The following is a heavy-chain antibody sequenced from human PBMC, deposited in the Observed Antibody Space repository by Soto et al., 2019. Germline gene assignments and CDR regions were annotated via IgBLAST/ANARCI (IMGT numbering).Heavy chain of an antibody. CDR3: ARDGSGHDFWDGPWYFDS. Sequence: QVQLQESGPGLVKPSETLSLTCTVSGGSISTSYWSWIRQPPGKGLEWLGYVYYIGSTKYNPSLKNRVTISVDTSQNQFSLKLESVSAADTALYSCARDGSGHDFWDGPWYFDSWGQGTLVTVSS. V-gene: IGHV4-59*01. CDR1: GGSISTSY. J-gene: IGHJ4*02. CDR2: VYYIGST. D-gene: IGHD3-3*01.